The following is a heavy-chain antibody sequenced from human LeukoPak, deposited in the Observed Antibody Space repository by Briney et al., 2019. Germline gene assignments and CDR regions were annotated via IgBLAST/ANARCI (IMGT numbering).Heavy chain of an antibody. CDR3: ARRAGYYTPSYYFDY. CDR1: GYTFTSYG. D-gene: IGHD3/OR15-3a*01. V-gene: IGHV1-18*01. CDR2: ISAYNGNT. Sequence: ASVKVSCKASGYTFTSYGISWVRQAPGRGLEWMGWISAYNGNTNYAQKLQGRVTMTTDTSTSTAYMELRSLRSDDTAVYYCARRAGYYTPSYYFDYWGQGTLVTVSS. J-gene: IGHJ4*02.